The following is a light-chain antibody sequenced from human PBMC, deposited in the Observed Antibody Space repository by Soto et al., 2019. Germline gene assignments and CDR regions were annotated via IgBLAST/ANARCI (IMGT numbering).Light chain of an antibody. CDR3: SSYTTISTYV. Sequence: QSVLTQPPSVSGSPGQAVTISCTGTSSDVSSYNRVSWYQQPPGTAPKLMIYEVSNRPSGVPDRFSGSKSGNTASLTISGLQAEDEADYYCSSYTTISTYVFGTGTTATVL. J-gene: IGLJ1*01. V-gene: IGLV2-18*02. CDR2: EVS. CDR1: SSDVSSYNR.